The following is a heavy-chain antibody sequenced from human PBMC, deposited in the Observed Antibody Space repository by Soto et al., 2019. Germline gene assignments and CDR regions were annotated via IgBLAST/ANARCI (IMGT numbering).Heavy chain of an antibody. CDR2: IYSGGST. Sequence: GGSLRLSCAASGFTVSSNYMSWVRQAPGKGLEWVSVIYSGGSTYYADSVKGRFTISRDNSKNTLYLQMNSLRAEDTAVYYCARTIEYSWAFDIWGQGTMVTVSS. CDR1: GFTVSSNY. CDR3: ARTIEYSWAFDI. V-gene: IGHV3-66*01. J-gene: IGHJ3*02. D-gene: IGHD2-21*01.